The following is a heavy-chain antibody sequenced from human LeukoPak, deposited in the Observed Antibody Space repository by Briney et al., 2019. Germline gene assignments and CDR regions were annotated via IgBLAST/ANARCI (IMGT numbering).Heavy chain of an antibody. Sequence: SETLSLTCAVYGGSFSGYYWSWIRQPPGKGLEWIGEINHSGSTNYNPSLKSRVTISVDTSKNQFSLKLSSVTAADTAVYYCAXFSRAVTTFDYWGQGTLVTVSS. V-gene: IGHV4-34*01. CDR1: GGSFSGYY. CDR3: AXFSRAVTTFDY. D-gene: IGHD4-17*01. J-gene: IGHJ4*02. CDR2: INHSGST.